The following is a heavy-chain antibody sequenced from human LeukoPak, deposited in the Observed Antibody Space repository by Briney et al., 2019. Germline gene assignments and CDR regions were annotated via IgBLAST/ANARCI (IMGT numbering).Heavy chain of an antibody. D-gene: IGHD1-20*01. V-gene: IGHV4-4*07. CDR1: GGSISSYY. Sequence: SETLSLTCTVSGGSISSYYWSWIRQPAGKGLEWIGRIYTSGSTNYNPSLKSRVTISVDTSKNQFSLKLSSVTAAGTAVYYCARDGITGPRFYNWFDPWGQGALVTVSS. CDR3: ARDGITGPRFYNWFDP. J-gene: IGHJ5*02. CDR2: IYTSGST.